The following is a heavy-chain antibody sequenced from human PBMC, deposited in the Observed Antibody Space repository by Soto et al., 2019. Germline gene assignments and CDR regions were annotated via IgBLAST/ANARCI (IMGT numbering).Heavy chain of an antibody. V-gene: IGHV3-23*01. D-gene: IGHD3-3*01. CDR2: ISGSGGST. CDR3: AKDNYYDFWSGYRILDDYYCGMDV. Sequence: GGSLRLSCAASGFTFSSYAMSWVRQAPGKGLEWVSAISGSGGSTYYADSVKGRFTISRDNSKNTLYLQMNSLRAEDTAVYYCAKDNYYDFWSGYRILDDYYCGMDVWGQGTTVTVFS. CDR1: GFTFSSYA. J-gene: IGHJ6*02.